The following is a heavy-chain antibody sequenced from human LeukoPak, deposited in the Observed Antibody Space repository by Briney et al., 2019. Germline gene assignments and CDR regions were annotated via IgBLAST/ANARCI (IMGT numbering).Heavy chain of an antibody. V-gene: IGHV3-30*18. Sequence: PGGSLRLSCAASGFIFSSYGIHWVRQAPGKGLEWVAVISYDGSNKYYADSVKGRFTISRDNSKNTLYLQMNSLRAEDTAVYYCAKDLEGGPWFDPWGQGTLVTVSS. CDR3: AKDLEGGPWFDP. CDR1: GFIFSSYG. CDR2: ISYDGSNK. D-gene: IGHD1-1*01. J-gene: IGHJ5*02.